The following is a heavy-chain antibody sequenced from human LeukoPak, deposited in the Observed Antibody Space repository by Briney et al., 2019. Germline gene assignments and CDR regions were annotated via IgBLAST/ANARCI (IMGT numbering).Heavy chain of an antibody. D-gene: IGHD6-13*01. J-gene: IGHJ4*02. CDR1: GFTFSSYS. Sequence: PGGSLRLSCAASGFTFSSYSMNWVRQAPGKGLEWVSSISSSSSYIYYADSVKGRFTISRDNAKNSLYLQMSSLRAEDTAVYYCATERGIAAAGTRAYWGQGTLVTVSS. CDR2: ISSSSSYI. V-gene: IGHV3-21*01. CDR3: ATERGIAAAGTRAY.